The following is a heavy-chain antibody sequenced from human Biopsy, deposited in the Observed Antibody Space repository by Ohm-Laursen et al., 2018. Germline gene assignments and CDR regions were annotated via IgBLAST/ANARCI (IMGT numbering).Heavy chain of an antibody. CDR3: TGSAGYGYDY. J-gene: IGHJ4*02. V-gene: IGHV3-73*01. CDR1: GFNLSAFA. D-gene: IGHD5-12*01. Sequence: GSLRLSCAASGFNLSAFALHWVRQASGRGLEWVGRIKKKSNNDATAYAESMKGRFSIFRDDSKSTSFLQMNSLKIEDTAVYFCTGSAGYGYDYWGQGILVTVSS. CDR2: IKKKSNNDAT.